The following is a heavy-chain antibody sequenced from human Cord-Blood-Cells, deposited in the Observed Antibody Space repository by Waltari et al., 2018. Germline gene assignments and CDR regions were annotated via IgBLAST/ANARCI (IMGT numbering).Heavy chain of an antibody. D-gene: IGHD2-21*01. Sequence: EVQLVESGGGLVQPGGSLKLSGAASGFTFRVSAMPWVRQASGKGLEWVGRIRSKANSYATAYAASVKGRFTISRDDSKNTAYLQMNSLKTEDTAVYYCTRHSNSGSDYWGQGTLVTVSS. J-gene: IGHJ4*02. CDR1: GFTFRVSA. CDR3: TRHSNSGSDY. CDR2: IRSKANSYAT. V-gene: IGHV3-73*02.